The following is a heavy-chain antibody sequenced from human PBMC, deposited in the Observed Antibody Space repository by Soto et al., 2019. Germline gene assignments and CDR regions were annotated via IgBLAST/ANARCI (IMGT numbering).Heavy chain of an antibody. D-gene: IGHD2-2*01. Sequence: VASVKVSCKASGYTFTSYYISWVRQAPGQGLEWMGWISAYNGNTNYAQKLQGRVTMTTDTSTSTAYMELSSLRSEDTAVYYCARSENCISTSCYSAYYGMDVWGQGTTVTVSS. J-gene: IGHJ6*02. CDR1: GYTFTSYY. CDR2: ISAYNGNT. CDR3: ARSENCISTSCYSAYYGMDV. V-gene: IGHV1-18*01.